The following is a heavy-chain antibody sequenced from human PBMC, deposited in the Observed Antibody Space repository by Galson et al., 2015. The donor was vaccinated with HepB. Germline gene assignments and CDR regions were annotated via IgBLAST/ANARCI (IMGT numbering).Heavy chain of an antibody. Sequence: SLRLSCAASGFTFSRYALDWVRQAPGKGLEWVAVISFDGTNKFYADSVKGRFTISRDNSKNTVDLQIDTLTLEDTAVYYCARGTSSWITGAFDVWGQGTMVTISS. J-gene: IGHJ3*01. CDR3: ARGTSSWITGAFDV. CDR2: ISFDGTNK. V-gene: IGHV3-30-3*01. CDR1: GFTFSRYA. D-gene: IGHD6-13*01.